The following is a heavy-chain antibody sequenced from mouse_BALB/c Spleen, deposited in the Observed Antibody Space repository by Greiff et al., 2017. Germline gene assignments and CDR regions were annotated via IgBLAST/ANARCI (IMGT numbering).Heavy chain of an antibody. CDR2: INPSSGYT. D-gene: IGHD1-1*01. CDR3: ARFPTVVAGDYAMDY. J-gene: IGHJ4*01. CDR1: GYTFTSYT. V-gene: IGHV1-4*02. Sequence: QVQLQQSAAELARPGASVKMSCKASGYTFTSYTMHWVKQRPGQGLEWIGYINPSSGYTEYNQKFKDKTTLTADKSSSTAYMQLSSLTSEDSAVYYCARFPTVVAGDYAMDYWGQGTSVTVSS.